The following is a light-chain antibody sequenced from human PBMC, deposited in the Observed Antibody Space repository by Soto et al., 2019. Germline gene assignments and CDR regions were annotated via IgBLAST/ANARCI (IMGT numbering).Light chain of an antibody. V-gene: IGKV1-33*01. CDR2: DAS. Sequence: DIQMTQSPSSLSASVGDRVTITCQASQDITDLLNWYQQKPGKTPKLLIYDASNLETGVPSRFSGSGSGTHFSLTINSLQPEDMAIYYCQQYENLPYTFGQGTKLEIK. CDR3: QQYENLPYT. J-gene: IGKJ2*01. CDR1: QDITDL.